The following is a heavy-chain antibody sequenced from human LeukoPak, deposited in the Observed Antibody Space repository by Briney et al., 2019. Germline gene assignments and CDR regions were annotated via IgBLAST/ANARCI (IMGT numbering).Heavy chain of an antibody. V-gene: IGHV3-11*01. CDR1: GFTFSDYY. Sequence: PGGSLRLSCAASGFTFSDYYMSWFRQAPGKGLQWVSYISHSGSSMTYSDSVKGRFTISRDNGKNSLYLEMNSLRDEDTAMHYCARDGSYFDTSGYRDDFWGQGTLVIVSS. D-gene: IGHD3-22*01. CDR3: ARDGSYFDTSGYRDDF. J-gene: IGHJ4*02. CDR2: ISHSGSSM.